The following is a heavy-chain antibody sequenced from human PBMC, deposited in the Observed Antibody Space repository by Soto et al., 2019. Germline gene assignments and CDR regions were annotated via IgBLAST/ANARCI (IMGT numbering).Heavy chain of an antibody. CDR2: IYPGASDT. J-gene: IGHJ6*02. CDR1: GYSFTSYW. D-gene: IGHD4-17*01. Sequence: GESLKISCKGSGYSFTSYWIGWVRQMPGKGLEWMGIIYPGASDTRYSPSFQGQVTISADKSISTAYLQWSSLKASDTAIYYCARRGGDAGRYYYGMDVWGQGTTVTVSS. V-gene: IGHV5-51*01. CDR3: ARRGGDAGRYYYGMDV.